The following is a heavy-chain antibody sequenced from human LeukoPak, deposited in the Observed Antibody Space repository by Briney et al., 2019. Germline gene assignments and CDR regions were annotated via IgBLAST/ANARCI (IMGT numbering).Heavy chain of an antibody. CDR2: INPNSGGT. J-gene: IGHJ4*02. CDR3: ARRGYGSGSYYRY. CDR1: GYTFTGYY. V-gene: IGHV1-2*02. D-gene: IGHD3-10*01. Sequence: ASVKVSCKASGYTFTGYYMHWVRQAPGQGLEWMGCINPNSGGTKYAQKFQGGVTLTRDTSISTAYMELSRLRSDDTAVYYCARRGYGSGSYYRYWGQGTLVTVSS.